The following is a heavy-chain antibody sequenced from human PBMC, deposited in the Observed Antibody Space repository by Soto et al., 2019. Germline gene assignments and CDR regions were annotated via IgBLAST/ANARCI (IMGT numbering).Heavy chain of an antibody. V-gene: IGHV4-59*12. J-gene: IGHJ3*02. D-gene: IGHD3-22*01. Sequence: PSETLSLSCTVSGGAISTFYWSWVRQSPGKGLESIGYIYYNGATKYNPSLRSRATISIDASKDQFSLKLSSVTAADTAVYFCAREVFSRLYDSGYDYPDGAFDIWGQGKMVTVSS. CDR2: IYYNGAT. CDR1: GGAISTFY. CDR3: AREVFSRLYDSGYDYPDGAFDI.